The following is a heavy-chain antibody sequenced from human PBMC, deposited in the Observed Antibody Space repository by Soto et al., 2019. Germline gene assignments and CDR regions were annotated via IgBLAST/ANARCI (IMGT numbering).Heavy chain of an antibody. D-gene: IGHD3-16*02. J-gene: IGHJ4*02. Sequence: GGSLRLCCAASGFTFCSYSMNWVRQAPGKGLEWVSYISSSSSTIYYADSVKGRFTISRDNAKNSLYLQMNSLRDEDTAVYYCARGIMITFGGVIAPYYFDYWGQGTLVTVSS. CDR3: ARGIMITFGGVIAPYYFDY. V-gene: IGHV3-48*02. CDR1: GFTFCSYS. CDR2: ISSSSSTI.